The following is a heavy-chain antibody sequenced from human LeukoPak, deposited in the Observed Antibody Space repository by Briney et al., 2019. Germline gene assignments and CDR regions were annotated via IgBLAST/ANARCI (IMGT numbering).Heavy chain of an antibody. CDR3: ARYYSSGYYSNY. V-gene: IGHV3-11*01. CDR2: ISSSGSTI. D-gene: IGHD3-22*01. J-gene: IGHJ4*02. Sequence: GGSLRLSCAASGFTFSDYYMSWIRQAPGKGLEWVSYISSSGSTIYYADSVKGRFTISRDNAMNSLYLQMNSLRAEDTAVYYCARYYSSGYYSNYWGQGTLVTVSS. CDR1: GFTFSDYY.